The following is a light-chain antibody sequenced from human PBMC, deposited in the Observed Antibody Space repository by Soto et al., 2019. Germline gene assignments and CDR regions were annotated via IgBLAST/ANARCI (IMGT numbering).Light chain of an antibody. CDR1: SNDIGGYKY. Sequence: QSVLTQPPSASGSPGQSVTISCTGTSNDIGGYKYVSWYQQHPGKAPKLMIYEVNKRPSGVPDRFSGSKSGNTASLTVSGLQDEDEAYYYCSAYAGSNKLIFGGGTKVTVL. V-gene: IGLV2-8*01. J-gene: IGLJ2*01. CDR2: EVN. CDR3: SAYAGSNKLI.